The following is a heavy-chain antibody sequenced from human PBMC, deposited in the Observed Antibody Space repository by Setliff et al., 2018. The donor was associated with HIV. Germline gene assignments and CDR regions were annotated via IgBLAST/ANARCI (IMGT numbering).Heavy chain of an antibody. CDR2: ISASGST. D-gene: IGHD3-10*01. CDR3: ARRIDNSGSFPDKNWFDT. CDR1: GGSISTGVYY. Sequence: SETLSLTCTVSGGSISTGVYYWSWIRQPADKALEWIGRISASGSTNYNPSLRSRVTISVDTSKNQFSLRLTSVTAADTAVYYCARRIDNSGSFPDKNWFDTWGQGSLVTVSS. V-gene: IGHV4-61*02. J-gene: IGHJ5*02.